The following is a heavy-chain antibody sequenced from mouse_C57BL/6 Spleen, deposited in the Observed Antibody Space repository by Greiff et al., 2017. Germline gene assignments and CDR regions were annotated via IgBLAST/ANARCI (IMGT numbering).Heavy chain of an antibody. CDR2: IRSKSNNYAT. J-gene: IGHJ3*01. CDR3: VRPLLYTHGGFAY. V-gene: IGHV10-1*01. Sequence: EVQRVESGGGLVQPKGSLKLSCAASGFSFNTYAMNWVRQAPGKGLEWVARIRSKSNNYATYYADSVKDRFTISRDDSESMLYLQMNNLKTEDTAMYYCVRPLLYTHGGFAYWGQGTLVTVSA. D-gene: IGHD2-12*01. CDR1: GFSFNTYA.